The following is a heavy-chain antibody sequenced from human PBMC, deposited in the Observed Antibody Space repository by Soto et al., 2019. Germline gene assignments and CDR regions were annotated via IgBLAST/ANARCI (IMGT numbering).Heavy chain of an antibody. Sequence: VQLQESGPGLVKPSGTLSLTCAVPGGLITSASWWSWVRQSPGKGLEWIGEIFHSGSTNYSPSLKSRVTISVDKSKNHFSLNLYSVSAADTAVYYCARGSYHLPTFWGQGTLVTVSS. V-gene: IGHV4-4*02. CDR2: IFHSGST. CDR3: ARGSYHLPTF. D-gene: IGHD3-16*01. CDR1: GGLITSASW. J-gene: IGHJ4*02.